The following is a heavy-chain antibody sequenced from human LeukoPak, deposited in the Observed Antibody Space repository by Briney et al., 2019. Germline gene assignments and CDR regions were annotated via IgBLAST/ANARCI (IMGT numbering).Heavy chain of an antibody. V-gene: IGHV3-21*01. CDR1: GFTFSSYS. D-gene: IGHD5-12*01. CDR3: ARQAVLGVATTDYYYMDV. J-gene: IGHJ6*03. CDR2: ISSSSSYI. Sequence: GGSLRFSCAASGFTFSSYSMNWVRQAPGKGLEWVSSISSSSSYIYYADSVKGRFTISRDNAKNSLYLQMNSLRAEDTAVYYCARQAVLGVATTDYYYMDVWGKGTTVTVSS.